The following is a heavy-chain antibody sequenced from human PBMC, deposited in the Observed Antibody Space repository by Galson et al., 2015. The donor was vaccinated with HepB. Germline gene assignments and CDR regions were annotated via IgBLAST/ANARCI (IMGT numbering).Heavy chain of an antibody. CDR3: AKDSAWRTIRMPDY. J-gene: IGHJ4*02. CDR1: GFTFSNYG. CDR2: ISYDVINK. Sequence: SLRLSCAASGFTFSNYGMSWVRRAPGKGLEWLAVISYDVINKNYADSVKGRFTISRDNSKNTLYLQMSSPKTEDTAVYFCAKDSAWRTIRMPDYWGQGTLVTVSS. D-gene: IGHD2-2*01. V-gene: IGHV3-30*18.